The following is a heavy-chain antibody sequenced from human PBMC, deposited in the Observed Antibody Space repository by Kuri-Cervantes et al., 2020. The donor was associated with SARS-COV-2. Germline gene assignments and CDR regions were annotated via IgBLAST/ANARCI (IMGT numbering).Heavy chain of an antibody. V-gene: IGHV4-39*07. CDR1: GGSISSSSYY. J-gene: IGHJ4*02. Sequence: SETLSLTCTVSGGSISSSSYYWGWIRQPPGKGLEWIGSIYYSGSTNYNPSLKSRVTISVDTSKNQFSLKLSSVTAADTAVYYCARDLGYNWNYVLDYWGQGTLVTVSS. CDR3: ARDLGYNWNYVLDY. D-gene: IGHD1-7*01. CDR2: IYYSGST.